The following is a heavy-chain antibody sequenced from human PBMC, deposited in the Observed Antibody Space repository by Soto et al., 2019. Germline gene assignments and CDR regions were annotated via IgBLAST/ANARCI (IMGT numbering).Heavy chain of an antibody. D-gene: IGHD3-10*01. CDR3: SNTMLRGVQVHYFHY. V-gene: IGHV1-18*01. J-gene: IGHJ4*02. CDR2: ISGYNGST. CDR1: GYTFTTYD. Sequence: QVQLVQSGAEVKKPGASVKVSCKASGYTFTTYDISWVRQAPGQGLEWMGWISGYNGSTNYAQTLQGRVTMTTDTSTSTAYMELRSQRSDDTALYSCSNTMLRGVQVHYFHYWGQGTLVTVSS.